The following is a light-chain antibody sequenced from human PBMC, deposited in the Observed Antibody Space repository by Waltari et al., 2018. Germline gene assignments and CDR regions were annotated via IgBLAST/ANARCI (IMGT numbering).Light chain of an antibody. V-gene: IGKV1-39*01. CDR1: QSISSY. J-gene: IGKJ2*01. CDR3: QQSYSTPYT. CDR2: AAS. Sequence: DIQMTQSPSSLSASVGYRVTITCRAIQSISSYLNWYQQKPGKAPKLLIYAASSLQRVVPSRFSVSGSGTDFTRTISSLQPEDVATDYCQQSYSTPYTFGQGTKLEIK.